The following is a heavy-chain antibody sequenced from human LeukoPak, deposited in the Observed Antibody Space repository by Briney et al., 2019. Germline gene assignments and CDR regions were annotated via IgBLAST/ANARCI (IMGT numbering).Heavy chain of an antibody. Sequence: PGGSLRLSCAASGFTFSSYSMNWVRQAPGKGLEWVSSISSSSSYIYYADSVKGRFTISRDNAKNSLYLQMNSLRAEDTAVYYCARVGIVGAVAYYYYMDVWGKGTTVTVSS. CDR1: GFTFSSYS. CDR2: ISSSSSYI. D-gene: IGHD1-26*01. V-gene: IGHV3-21*01. CDR3: ARVGIVGAVAYYYYMDV. J-gene: IGHJ6*03.